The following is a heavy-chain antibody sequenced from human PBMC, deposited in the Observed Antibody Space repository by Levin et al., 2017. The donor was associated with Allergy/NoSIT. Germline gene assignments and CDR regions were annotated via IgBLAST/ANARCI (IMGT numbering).Heavy chain of an antibody. Sequence: GGSLRLSCAASGFTFSDYGMHWVRQAPGKGLEWVAGMTYDGSIKYYADSVKGRFTMSRDKSNNTLFLQMSSLRPEDTALYYCAKDLERLRFGGYFDSWGQGTLVTVSS. D-gene: IGHD5-12*01. CDR3: AKDLERLRFGGYFDS. J-gene: IGHJ4*02. V-gene: IGHV3-30*18. CDR1: GFTFSDYG. CDR2: MTYDGSIK.